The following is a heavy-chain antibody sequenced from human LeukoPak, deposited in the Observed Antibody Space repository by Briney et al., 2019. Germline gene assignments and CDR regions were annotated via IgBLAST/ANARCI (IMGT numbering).Heavy chain of an antibody. V-gene: IGHV4-38-2*02. CDR2: IHHDGIT. CDR3: ARVHYYDASDYSTSNWFDP. Sequence: SETLSLTCTVSGYSISSGYYWGWIRQPPGKGLEWIGNIHHDGITYYNPSLKSRVTVSLDPSKNQFSLKLTSVAAADTALYHCARVHYYDASDYSTSNWFDPWGQGTLVTVSS. D-gene: IGHD3-22*01. J-gene: IGHJ5*02. CDR1: GYSISSGYY.